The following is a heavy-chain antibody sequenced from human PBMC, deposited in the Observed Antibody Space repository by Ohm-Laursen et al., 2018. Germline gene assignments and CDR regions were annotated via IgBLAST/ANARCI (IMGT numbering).Heavy chain of an antibody. Sequence: SLRLSCTAFGFTFSDYYMSWIRQAPGKGLEWVSYISSSGSTIYYADSVKGRFTISRDNTKNSLYLQMNSLRAEDTAVYYCARDGTGSNAFDIWGQGTMVTVSS. J-gene: IGHJ3*02. D-gene: IGHD7-27*01. CDR3: ARDGTGSNAFDI. CDR2: ISSSGSTI. V-gene: IGHV3-11*01. CDR1: GFTFSDYY.